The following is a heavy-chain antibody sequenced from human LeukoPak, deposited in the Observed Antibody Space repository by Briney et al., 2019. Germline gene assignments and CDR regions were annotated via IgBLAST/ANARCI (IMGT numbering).Heavy chain of an antibody. Sequence: GGSLRLSCAASGFTFSDYYMSWNRQAPGKGLEWVSYISSSGNTIYYADSVKGRFTISRDNARNSLHLQMNSLRADDTAVYYCAKNRGATAGTFDYWGPGTLVTVSS. J-gene: IGHJ4*02. D-gene: IGHD2/OR15-2a*01. V-gene: IGHV3-11*01. CDR2: ISSSGNTI. CDR3: AKNRGATAGTFDY. CDR1: GFTFSDYY.